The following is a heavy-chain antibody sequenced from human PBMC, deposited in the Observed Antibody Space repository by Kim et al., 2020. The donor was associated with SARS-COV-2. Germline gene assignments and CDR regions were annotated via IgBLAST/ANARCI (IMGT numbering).Heavy chain of an antibody. V-gene: IGHV1-69*13. J-gene: IGHJ4*02. Sequence: SVKVSCKASGGTFSSYAISWVRQAPGQGLEWMGGIIPIFGTANYAQKFQGRVTITADESTSTAYMELSSLRSEDTAVYYCARDPYGDGYNLDYWGQGTLVTVSS. CDR3: ARDPYGDGYNLDY. CDR1: GGTFSSYA. CDR2: IIPIFGTA. D-gene: IGHD5-12*01.